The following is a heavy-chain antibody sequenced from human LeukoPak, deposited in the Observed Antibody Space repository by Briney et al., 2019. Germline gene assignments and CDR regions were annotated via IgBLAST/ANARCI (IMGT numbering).Heavy chain of an antibody. CDR2: MYYSGST. D-gene: IGHD6-13*01. J-gene: IGHJ4*02. CDR3: ATDRGGSSSWIDY. Sequence: PSETLSLTCAVYGGSFSGYYWSWIRQPPGKGLEWIGYMYYSGSTNYNPSLKSRVTISVDTSKNQFSLKLSSVTAADTAVYYCATDRGGSSSWIDYWGQGTLVTVSS. V-gene: IGHV4-59*12. CDR1: GGSFSGYY.